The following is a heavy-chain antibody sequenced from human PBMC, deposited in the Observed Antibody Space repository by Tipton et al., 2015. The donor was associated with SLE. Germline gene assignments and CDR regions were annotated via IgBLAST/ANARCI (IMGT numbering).Heavy chain of an antibody. D-gene: IGHD3-10*01. Sequence: SLRLSCSASGFTFSSYAMHWVRQAPGKGLEWVAVIWYDGSNKYYADSVKGRFTISRDNSKNTLYLQMNSLRAEDTAVYYCAKAGQGFDYWGQGTLVTVSP. CDR1: GFTFSSYA. J-gene: IGHJ4*02. V-gene: IGHV3-33*06. CDR3: AKAGQGFDY. CDR2: IWYDGSNK.